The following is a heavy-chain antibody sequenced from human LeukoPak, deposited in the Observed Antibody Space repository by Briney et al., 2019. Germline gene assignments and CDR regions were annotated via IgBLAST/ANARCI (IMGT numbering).Heavy chain of an antibody. Sequence: PGGSLRLSCAASGFTFSSYGMHWVRQAPGKGLEWVAFIRYDGSNKYYADSVKGRFTISRDNSKNTLYLQMNSLRAEDTAVYCCAKDRDTAGQRWLHPLDYWGQGTLVTVSS. J-gene: IGHJ4*02. CDR3: AKDRDTAGQRWLHPLDY. CDR1: GFTFSSYG. V-gene: IGHV3-30*02. D-gene: IGHD5-24*01. CDR2: IRYDGSNK.